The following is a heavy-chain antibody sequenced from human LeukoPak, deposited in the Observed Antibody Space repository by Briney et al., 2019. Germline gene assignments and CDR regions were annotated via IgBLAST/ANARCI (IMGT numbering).Heavy chain of an antibody. CDR2: ISGSGGST. J-gene: IGHJ6*03. V-gene: IGHV3-23*01. CDR1: GFTFSSSA. D-gene: IGHD5-12*01. Sequence: GGSLRLSCAASGFTFSSSAMTWVRQAPGKGLEWVSGISGSGGSTYYADSVKGRFTISRDNSQNTLYLQMNSLRAEDTAVYPCAKDTGYNYNYYTDVWGKGTPVTVSS. CDR3: AKDTGYNYNYYTDV.